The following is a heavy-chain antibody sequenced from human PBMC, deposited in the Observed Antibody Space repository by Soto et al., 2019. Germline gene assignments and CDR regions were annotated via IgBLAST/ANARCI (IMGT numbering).Heavy chain of an antibody. J-gene: IGHJ4*02. Sequence: LRLSCAASGFTFSSYEMNWVRQAPGKGLEWVSYISSSGSTIYYADSVKGRFTIPRDNAKNSLYLQMNSLRAEDTAVYYCARVYYDILTGYLDYWGQGTLVTVSS. V-gene: IGHV3-48*03. CDR1: GFTFSSYE. CDR2: ISSSGSTI. CDR3: ARVYYDILTGYLDY. D-gene: IGHD3-9*01.